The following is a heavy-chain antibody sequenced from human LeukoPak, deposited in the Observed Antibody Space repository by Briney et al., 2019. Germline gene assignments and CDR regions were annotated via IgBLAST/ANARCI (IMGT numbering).Heavy chain of an antibody. D-gene: IGHD2-2*01. Sequence: GGSLRLSCAASGFTFSSYWMHWVRQAPGQGLVWVSRINSDGSSTSDADSVKGRFTISRDNAKNTLYMQMNSLRAEDTAVYYCAREASGGYCSSTSCHNWFDPWGQGTPVTVSS. J-gene: IGHJ5*02. CDR3: AREASGGYCSSTSCHNWFDP. CDR1: GFTFSSYW. V-gene: IGHV3-74*01. CDR2: INSDGSST.